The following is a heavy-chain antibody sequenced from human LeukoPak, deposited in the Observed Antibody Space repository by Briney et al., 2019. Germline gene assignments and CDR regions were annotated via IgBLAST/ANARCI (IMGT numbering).Heavy chain of an antibody. CDR1: GYTFTGYY. CDR2: INPNSGGT. V-gene: IGHV1-2*02. CDR3: ARTYSSGWYWNY. D-gene: IGHD6-19*01. J-gene: IGHJ4*02. Sequence: GASVKVPCKASGYTFTGYYMHWVRQAPGQGLEWMGWINPNSGGTNYAQKFQGRVTMTRDTSISTAYMELSRLRSDDTAVYYCARTYSSGWYWNYWGQGTLVTVSS.